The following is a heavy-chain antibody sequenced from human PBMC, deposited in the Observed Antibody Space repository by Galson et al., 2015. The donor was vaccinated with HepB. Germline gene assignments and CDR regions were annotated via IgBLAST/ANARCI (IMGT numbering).Heavy chain of an antibody. Sequence: SVKVSCKASGGTFSKSTISWVRQAPGQGLEWMGGIIPFFGTPNYAQKFQGRVTISADESTSTAHMGLSSLRSDDTAVYYCARGYPGSTSGVDWGQGTLLTVSS. CDR1: GGTFSKST. CDR2: IIPFFGTP. CDR3: ARGYPGSTSGVD. D-gene: IGHD6-13*01. V-gene: IGHV1-69*13. J-gene: IGHJ4*02.